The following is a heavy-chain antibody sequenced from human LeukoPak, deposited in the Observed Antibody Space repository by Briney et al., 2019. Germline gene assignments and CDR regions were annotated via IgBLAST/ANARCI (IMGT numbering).Heavy chain of an antibody. CDR3: ARGGWLRRFDY. V-gene: IGHV3-66*01. CDR1: GFTVSSNY. D-gene: IGHD5-12*01. Sequence: GGSLRLPCAASGFTVSSNYMSWVRQAPGKGLEWVSVIYSGGSTYYADSVKGRFTISRDNSKNTLYLQMNSLRAEDTAAYYCARGGWLRRFDYWGQGTLVTVSS. J-gene: IGHJ4*02. CDR2: IYSGGST.